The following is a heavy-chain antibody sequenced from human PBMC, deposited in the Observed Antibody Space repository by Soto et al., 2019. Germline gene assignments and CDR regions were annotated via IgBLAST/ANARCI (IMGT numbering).Heavy chain of an antibody. CDR2: IYHSGST. J-gene: IGHJ6*02. Sequence: QVQLQESGPGLVKPSGTLSLTCAVSGGSISSSNCWSWVRQPPGKGLEWIGEIYHSGSTNFNPSLKSRVTISVDKSKNQSSLKLNSVTAADTAVYYCARVSGSYSYGMDVWGQGTTVTVSS. CDR3: ARVSGSYSYGMDV. CDR1: GGSISSSNC. V-gene: IGHV4-4*02.